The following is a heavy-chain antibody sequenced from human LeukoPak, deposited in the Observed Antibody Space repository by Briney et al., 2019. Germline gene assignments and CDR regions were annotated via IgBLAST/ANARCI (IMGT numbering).Heavy chain of an antibody. J-gene: IGHJ4*02. Sequence: ASVKVSCKASGYTFTGYYMHWERQAPGQGLEWMGRINPNSGGTNYAQKFQGRVTMTRDTSISTAYMELSRLRSDDTAVYYCARGGNRYSTFDYWGQGTLVTVSS. D-gene: IGHD6-13*01. CDR3: ARGGNRYSTFDY. V-gene: IGHV1-2*06. CDR1: GYTFTGYY. CDR2: INPNSGGT.